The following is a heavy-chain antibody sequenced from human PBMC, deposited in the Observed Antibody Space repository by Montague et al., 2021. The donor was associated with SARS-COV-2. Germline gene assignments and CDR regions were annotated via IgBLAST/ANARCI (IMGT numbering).Heavy chain of an antibody. CDR3: ARKEMKYSSIWSTGGNWFDP. D-gene: IGHD6-13*01. V-gene: IGHV4-39*01. CDR2: IYYSGST. J-gene: IGHJ5*02. Sequence: SETLSLTCTASGGSISSSSYYWGWIRQPPGKGLEWIGSIYYSGSTYYNPSLKSQVTISVDTSKNQFSLKLSSVTAADTAVYYCARKEMKYSSIWSTGGNWFDPWGQGTLVTVSS. CDR1: GGSISSSSYY.